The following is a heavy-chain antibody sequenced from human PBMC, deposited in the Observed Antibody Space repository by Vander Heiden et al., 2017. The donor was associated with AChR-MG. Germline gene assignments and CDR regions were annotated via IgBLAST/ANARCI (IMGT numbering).Heavy chain of an antibody. V-gene: IGHV1-69*01. D-gene: IGHD5-12*01. CDR2: IIPIFGTA. CDR1: GGTFSSYA. CDR3: ARAKGRTGGWLRPKTYYYYMDV. Sequence: QVQLVQSGAEVKKPGSSVKVSCKASGGTFSSYAISWVRQAPGQGLEWMGGIIPIFGTANYEQKFQGRVTITADESTSTAYMELSSLRSEDTAVYYCARAKGRTGGWLRPKTYYYYMDVWGKGTTVTVSS. J-gene: IGHJ6*03.